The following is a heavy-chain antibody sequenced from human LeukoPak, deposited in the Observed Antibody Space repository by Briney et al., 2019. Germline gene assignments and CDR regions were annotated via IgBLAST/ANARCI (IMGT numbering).Heavy chain of an antibody. CDR1: GFTFSSYS. D-gene: IGHD6-13*01. CDR2: ISGSGGST. V-gene: IGHV3-23*01. CDR3: AGKQQLAPLDFDY. Sequence: GGSLRLSCAASGFTFSSYSMNWVRQAPGKGLECVSAISGSGGSTSYADSVKGRFTISRDNSKNTLYLQINSLRAEYTAVYYCAGKQQLAPLDFDYWGQGTLVTVSS. J-gene: IGHJ4*02.